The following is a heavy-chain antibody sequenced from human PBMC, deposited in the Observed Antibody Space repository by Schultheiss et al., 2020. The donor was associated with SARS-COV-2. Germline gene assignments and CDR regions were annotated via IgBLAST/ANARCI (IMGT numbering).Heavy chain of an antibody. V-gene: IGHV4-34*01. D-gene: IGHD7-27*01. Sequence: ESLKISCAVYGGSFSGYYWSWIRQPPGKGLEWIGEINHSGSTNYNPSLKSRVTISVDTSKNQFSLKLSSVTAADTAVYYCARDTQRNWGTDYWGQGTLVTVSS. CDR3: ARDTQRNWGTDY. J-gene: IGHJ4*02. CDR1: GGSFSGYY. CDR2: INHSGST.